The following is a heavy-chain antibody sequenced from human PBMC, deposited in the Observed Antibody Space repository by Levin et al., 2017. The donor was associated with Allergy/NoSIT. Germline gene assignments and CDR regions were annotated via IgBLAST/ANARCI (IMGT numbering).Heavy chain of an antibody. CDR3: ARGALQGHPRRGYFDY. V-gene: IGHV3-30-3*01. Sequence: PGGSLRLSCAASGFTFSSYAMHWVRQAPGKGLEWVAVISYDGSNKYYADSVKGRFTISRDNSKNTLYLQMNSLRAEDTAVYYCARGALQGHPRRGYFDYWGQGTLVTVSS. J-gene: IGHJ4*02. CDR2: ISYDGSNK. D-gene: IGHD4-11*01. CDR1: GFTFSSYA.